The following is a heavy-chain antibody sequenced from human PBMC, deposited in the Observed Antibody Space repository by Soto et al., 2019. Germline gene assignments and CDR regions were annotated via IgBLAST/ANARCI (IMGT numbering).Heavy chain of an antibody. J-gene: IGHJ4*02. Sequence: GGCRRLSGTAARFTFSRAYLSGARQGPGKGLEWVGQIDSKIDADKTALAAPVKGRFSLSRDDSKNTVYLQMNGLEIEDTAMYYCVTRFTAVATARLDYWGQGTLVTVSS. CDR2: IDSKIDADKT. CDR3: VTRFTAVATARLDY. CDR1: RFTFSRAY. D-gene: IGHD2-21*02. V-gene: IGHV3-15*04.